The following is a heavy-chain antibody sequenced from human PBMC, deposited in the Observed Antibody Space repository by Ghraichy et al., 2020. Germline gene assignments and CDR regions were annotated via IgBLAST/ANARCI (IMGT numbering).Heavy chain of an antibody. D-gene: IGHD2-2*02. CDR1: GGSFSGYY. V-gene: IGHV4-34*01. CDR2: INHSGST. CDR3: ARGPLDIVVVPAARPRFDEHDAFDI. J-gene: IGHJ3*02. Sequence: SETLSLTCAVYGGSFSGYYWSWIRQPPGKGLEWIGEINHSGSTNYNPSLKSRVTISVDTSKNQFSLKLSSVTAADTAVYYCARGPLDIVVVPAARPRFDEHDAFDIWGQGTMVTVSS.